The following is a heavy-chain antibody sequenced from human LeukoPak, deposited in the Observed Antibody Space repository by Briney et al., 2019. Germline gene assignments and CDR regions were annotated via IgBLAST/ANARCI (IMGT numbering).Heavy chain of an antibody. CDR1: GFTFSRYS. CDR2: ISSSSSYI. V-gene: IGHV3-21*01. Sequence: GGSLRLSCAASGFTFSRYSMNWVRQAPGKGLEWVSSISSSSSYIYYADSVKGRFTISRDNAKNSLYLQMNSLRAEDTAVYYCARDNDSRDPPHFDYWGQGTLVTVSS. J-gene: IGHJ4*02. D-gene: IGHD3-16*01. CDR3: ARDNDSRDPPHFDY.